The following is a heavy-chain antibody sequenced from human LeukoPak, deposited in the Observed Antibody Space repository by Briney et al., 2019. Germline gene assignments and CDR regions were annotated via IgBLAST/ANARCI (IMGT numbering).Heavy chain of an antibody. Sequence: GGSLRLSCAASGFTFSSYSMNWVRQAPGKGLEWVSSISSSSSYIYYADSVKGRFTISRDNAKNSLYLQMNSLRAEDTAVYYCAKDLVVPAAIPYYYYGMDVWGQGTTVTVSS. V-gene: IGHV3-21*01. CDR3: AKDLVVPAAIPYYYYGMDV. D-gene: IGHD2-2*01. CDR2: ISSSSSYI. J-gene: IGHJ6*02. CDR1: GFTFSSYS.